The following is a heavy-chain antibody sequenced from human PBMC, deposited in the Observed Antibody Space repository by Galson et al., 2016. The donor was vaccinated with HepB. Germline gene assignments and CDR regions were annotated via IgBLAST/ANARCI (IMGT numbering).Heavy chain of an antibody. Sequence: SVKVSCKASGYTFTNYDINWVRQATGQGLEWMGWMNTKTGNTGYAQKLQGRVTLTRDTSINTAYMELSSLKSEDTAVYYCARGWRGYAGNWFDPWGQGTLVTVSS. V-gene: IGHV1-8*01. CDR1: GYTFTNYD. CDR3: ARGWRGYAGNWFDP. J-gene: IGHJ5*02. CDR2: MNTKTGNT. D-gene: IGHD5-12*01.